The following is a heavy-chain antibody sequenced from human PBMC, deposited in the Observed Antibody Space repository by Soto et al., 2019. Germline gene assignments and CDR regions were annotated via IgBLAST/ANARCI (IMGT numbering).Heavy chain of an antibody. V-gene: IGHV4-31*03. CDR3: ARSGSGSYLQGGEAYGMDV. Sequence: SETLSLTCTVSGDSISSGGYYWSWIRQHPGKGLEWIGYISYSGSTYYNPSLKSGVTISVDTSKNQFSLKLTSVTAADTALYYCARSGSGSYLQGGEAYGMDVWGQGTTVTVSS. CDR2: ISYSGST. J-gene: IGHJ6*02. CDR1: GDSISSGGYY. D-gene: IGHD3-10*01.